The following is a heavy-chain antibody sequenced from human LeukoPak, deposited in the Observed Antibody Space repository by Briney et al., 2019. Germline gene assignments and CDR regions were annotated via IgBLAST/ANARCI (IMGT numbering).Heavy chain of an antibody. CDR1: GFTFSSYG. CDR3: AKDLAWFGDYYMDV. CDR2: ISYDGSNK. J-gene: IGHJ6*03. V-gene: IGHV3-30*18. Sequence: GGSLRLSCAASGFTFSSYGMHWVRQAPGKGLEWVAVISYDGSNKYYADSVKGRFTISRDNSKNTLYLQMNSPRAEDTAVYYCAKDLAWFGDYYMDVWGKGTTVTVSS. D-gene: IGHD3-10*01.